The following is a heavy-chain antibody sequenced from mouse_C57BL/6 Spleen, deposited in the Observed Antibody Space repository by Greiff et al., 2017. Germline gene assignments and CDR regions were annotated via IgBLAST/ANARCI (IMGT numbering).Heavy chain of an antibody. CDR3: TRKALAMDY. Sequence: EVKLMESGPVLVKPGASVKMSCKASGYTFTDYYMNWVKQSHGKSLEWIGVINPYNGGTSYNQKFKGKATLTVDKSSSTAYMELNSLTSKDSAVYYCTRKALAMDYWGQGTSVTVSS. J-gene: IGHJ4*01. CDR1: GYTFTDYY. V-gene: IGHV1-19*01. D-gene: IGHD3-2*02. CDR2: INPYNGGT.